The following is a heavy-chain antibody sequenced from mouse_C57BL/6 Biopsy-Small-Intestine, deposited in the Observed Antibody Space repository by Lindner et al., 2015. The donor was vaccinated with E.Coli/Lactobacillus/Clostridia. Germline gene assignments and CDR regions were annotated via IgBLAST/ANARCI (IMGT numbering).Heavy chain of an antibody. Sequence: SVKVSCKASGYTFSGHGIGWVRQAPGQGLEWMGWINAYNDYRNDVQKFQDRVTMTTDASTSTAYMELRSLRSDDTAVYYCARVAIGTYCGGDCFPVDYWGQGTLATVSS. CDR1: GYTFSGHG. J-gene: IGHJ4*01. CDR3: ARVAIGTYCGGDCFPVDY. CDR2: INAYNDYR. V-gene: IGHV1-7*01. D-gene: IGHD2-13*01.